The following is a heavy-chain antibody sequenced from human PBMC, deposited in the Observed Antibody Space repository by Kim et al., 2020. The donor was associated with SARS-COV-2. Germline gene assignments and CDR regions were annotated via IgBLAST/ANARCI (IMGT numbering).Heavy chain of an antibody. J-gene: IGHJ5*02. V-gene: IGHV1-24*01. Sequence: ASVKVSCKVSGYTLTELSMHWVRQAPGKGLEWMGGFDPEDGETIYAQKFQGRVTMTEDTSTDTAYMELSSLRSEDTAVYYCATDRYYYDSSGYFAFDPWGQGTLVTVSS. D-gene: IGHD3-22*01. CDR1: GYTLTELS. CDR3: ATDRYYYDSSGYFAFDP. CDR2: FDPEDGET.